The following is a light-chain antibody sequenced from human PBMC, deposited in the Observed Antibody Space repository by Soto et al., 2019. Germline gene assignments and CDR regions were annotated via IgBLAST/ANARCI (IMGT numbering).Light chain of an antibody. CDR2: DVS. CDR1: SSDVGGYNY. CDR3: CSYAGSYTFDYF. V-gene: IGLV2-11*01. Sequence: QSALTQPRSVSGSPGQSVTISCTGTSSDVGGYNYVSWYQQHPGKAPKLMIYDVSKRPSGVPDRFSGSKSGNTASLTISGLQAEDEADYYCCSYAGSYTFDYFFGTGTKVTAL. J-gene: IGLJ1*01.